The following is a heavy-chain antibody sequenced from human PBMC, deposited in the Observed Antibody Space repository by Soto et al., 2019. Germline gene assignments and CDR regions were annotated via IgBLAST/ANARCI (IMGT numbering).Heavy chain of an antibody. CDR2: ISSYGDIT. D-gene: IGHD3-9*01. CDR1: GFTFSEYS. CDR3: VKVSTFYDILTGYYSTNFFDP. Sequence: GGSLRLSCSASGFTFSEYSMHWVRPAPGKGLQYVSTISSYGDITYYADSVKGRFTISRDNSKNTLYLQMNSLRPEDTAVYYCVKVSTFYDILTGYYSTNFFDPWGQGTLVTVSS. V-gene: IGHV3-64D*06. J-gene: IGHJ5*02.